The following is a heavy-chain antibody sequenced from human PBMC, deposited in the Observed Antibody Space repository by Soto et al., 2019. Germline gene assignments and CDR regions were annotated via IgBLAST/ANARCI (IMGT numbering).Heavy chain of an antibody. CDR3: ARDEYATGTIDY. J-gene: IGHJ4*02. Sequence: QVQLQESGPGLVKPSQTLSLTCTVSGGSISSGGYYWSWIRQHPGKGLEWIGYIYYSGSSYYNPSLKSGVTISVDTSKNRFSLKLSSVTAADTAEYYCARDEYATGTIDYWGQGTLVTVSS. D-gene: IGHD2-8*01. CDR1: GGSISSGGYY. V-gene: IGHV4-31*03. CDR2: IYYSGSS.